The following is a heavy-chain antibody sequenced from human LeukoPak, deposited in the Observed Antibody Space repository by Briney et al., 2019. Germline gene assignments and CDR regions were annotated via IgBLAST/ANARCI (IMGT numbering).Heavy chain of an antibody. D-gene: IGHD2-2*03. V-gene: IGHV1-18*01. J-gene: IGHJ4*02. Sequence: ASVKVSCKASGYTFTSYGISWVRQAPGQGLEWMGLISAYNGNTNYAQKLQGRVTMTTDTSTSTAYMELRSLRSDDTAVYYCARDVDIVVVPAAIGLDYWGQGTLVTVSS. CDR3: ARDVDIVVVPAAIGLDY. CDR2: ISAYNGNT. CDR1: GYTFTSYG.